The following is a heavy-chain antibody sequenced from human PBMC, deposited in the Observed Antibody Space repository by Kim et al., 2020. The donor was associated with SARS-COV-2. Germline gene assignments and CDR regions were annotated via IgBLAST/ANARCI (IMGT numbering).Heavy chain of an antibody. V-gene: IGHV1-69*01. Sequence: QKFQGRVTITADESTSTAYMELSSLRSEDTAVYYCARGEDSSGYYPGDYWGQGTLVTVSS. J-gene: IGHJ4*02. CDR3: ARGEDSSGYYPGDY. D-gene: IGHD3-22*01.